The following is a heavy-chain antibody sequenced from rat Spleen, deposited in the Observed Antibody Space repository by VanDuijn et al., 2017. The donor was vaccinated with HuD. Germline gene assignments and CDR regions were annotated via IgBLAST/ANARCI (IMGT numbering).Heavy chain of an antibody. CDR2: ITNTGGST. Sequence: EVQLVESGGGLVQPGRSLKLSCAASGFTFSNYGMAWVRQAPTKGLEWVASITNTGGSTYYPDSVKGRFTISRDNAENIVYLQMNSLKCEDTATYYCAVAGYGYWGQGVVVTVSS. CDR3: AVAGYGY. J-gene: IGHJ2*01. D-gene: IGHD4-3*01. CDR1: GFTFSNYG. V-gene: IGHV5S13*01.